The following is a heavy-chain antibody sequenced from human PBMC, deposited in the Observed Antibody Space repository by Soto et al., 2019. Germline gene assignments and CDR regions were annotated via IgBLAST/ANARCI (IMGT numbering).Heavy chain of an antibody. CDR2: ISWNSGSI. CDR3: AKDISSYGSGFSSLDY. D-gene: IGHD3-10*01. V-gene: IGHV3-9*01. J-gene: IGHJ4*02. Sequence: EVQLVESGGGLVQPGRSLRLSCAASGFTFDDYAMHWVRQAPGKGLEWVSGISWNSGSIGSADSVKGRFTISRDNAKNSLYLHMNSLRAEDTALYYWAKDISSYGSGFSSLDYWGQGTLVTGSS. CDR1: GFTFDDYA.